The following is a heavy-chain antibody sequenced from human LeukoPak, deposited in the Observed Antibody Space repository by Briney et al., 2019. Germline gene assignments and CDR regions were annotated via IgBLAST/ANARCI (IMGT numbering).Heavy chain of an antibody. D-gene: IGHD3-22*01. CDR1: GASISGSY. V-gene: IGHV4-4*09. CDR2: VYSSGST. Sequence: SETLSLTCTVSGASISGSYWNWVRQPPGRGLEWIGYVYSSGSTDYNPSLKSRVAISVDASKNQFSLKLTSVTAADTAVYYCANSYDSKIVPFDNWGQGALVTVSS. J-gene: IGHJ4*02. CDR3: ANSYDSKIVPFDN.